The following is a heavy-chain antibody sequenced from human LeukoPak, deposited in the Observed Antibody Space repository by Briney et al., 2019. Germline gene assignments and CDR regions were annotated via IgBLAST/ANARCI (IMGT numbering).Heavy chain of an antibody. CDR2: IYYSGST. Sequence: RASETLSLTCTVSGGSISSYYWSWIRQPPGKGLEWIGYIYYSGSTNYNPSLKSRVTISVDTSKNQFSLKLSSVTAADTAVYYCARHGFGVVTPVDYWGQGTLVTVSS. CDR3: ARHGFGVVTPVDY. D-gene: IGHD3-3*01. V-gene: IGHV4-59*08. CDR1: GGSISSYY. J-gene: IGHJ4*02.